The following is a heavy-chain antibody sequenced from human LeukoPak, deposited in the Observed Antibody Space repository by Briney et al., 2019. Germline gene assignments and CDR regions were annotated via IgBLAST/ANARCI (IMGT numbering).Heavy chain of an antibody. CDR2: IGHDGTKI. CDR3: AKDHVTWGNRYFDH. Sequence: GGSLRLSSAASGFTFSTYGMHWVRQAPGKGLEWVAFIGHDGTKIYYADSVQGRFTISRDNSKNTLYLEMNSLSGEDTALYYCAKDHVTWGNRYFDHSGQGTPGTVSS. V-gene: IGHV3-30*02. CDR1: GFTFSTYG. D-gene: IGHD3-16*01. J-gene: IGHJ4*02.